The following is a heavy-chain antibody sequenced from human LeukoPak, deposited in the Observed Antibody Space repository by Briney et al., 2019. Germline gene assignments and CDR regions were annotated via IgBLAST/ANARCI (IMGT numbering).Heavy chain of an antibody. CDR3: AREGAVAAVDL. Sequence: ASVKVSCKASGYTFTSYAMHWVRQAPGQGLEWMGWINAGNGNTKYSQKFQGRVTITRDTSASTAYMELSSLRSEDTAVYYCAREGAVAAVDLWGQGTLVTVSS. CDR1: GYTFTSYA. CDR2: INAGNGNT. D-gene: IGHD6-19*01. V-gene: IGHV1-3*01. J-gene: IGHJ5*02.